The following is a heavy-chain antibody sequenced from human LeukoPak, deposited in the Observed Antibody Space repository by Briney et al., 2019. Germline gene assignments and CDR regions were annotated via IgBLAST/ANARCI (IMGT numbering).Heavy chain of an antibody. CDR2: IYSGGNT. CDR3: VRYRWYSSGWYNYAFDI. J-gene: IGHJ3*02. V-gene: IGHV3-66*01. Sequence: GGCLRLSCVVAGFTVSSNYLGSVRQAARKWLGWVSAIYSGGNTYYAESVKGRFTISRDNSKQTHYLQMHSLRADDRAVYYCVRYRWYSSGWYNYAFDIWGQGTMVTVSS. D-gene: IGHD6-19*01. CDR1: GFTVSSNY.